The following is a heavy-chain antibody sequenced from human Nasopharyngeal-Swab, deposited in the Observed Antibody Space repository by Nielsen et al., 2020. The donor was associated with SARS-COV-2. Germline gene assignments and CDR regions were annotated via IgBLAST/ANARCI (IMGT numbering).Heavy chain of an antibody. D-gene: IGHD5-24*01. J-gene: IGHJ4*02. CDR2: ISWNSGSI. Sequence: SLKISCAASGFTFDDYAMHWVRQAPGKGLEWVSGISWNSGSIGYADSMKGRFTISRDNAKNSLYLQMNSLRAEDTALYYCAKGDGLGATTASFDYWGQGTLVTVSS. CDR3: AKGDGLGATTASFDY. V-gene: IGHV3-9*01. CDR1: GFTFDDYA.